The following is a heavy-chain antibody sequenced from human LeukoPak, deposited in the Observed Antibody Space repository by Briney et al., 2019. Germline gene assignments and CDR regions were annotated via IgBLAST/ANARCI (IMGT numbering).Heavy chain of an antibody. V-gene: IGHV4-30-4*01. CDR3: ARELERTNKNNWFDP. CDR1: GGSISSGDYY. CDR2: IYYSGST. J-gene: IGHJ5*02. D-gene: IGHD1-1*01. Sequence: PSETLSLTCTVSGGSISSGDYYWSWIRQPPGKGLEWIGYIYYSGSTYYNPSLKSRVTISVATSKNQFSLKLSSVTAADTAVYYCARELERTNKNNWFDPWGQGTLVTVSS.